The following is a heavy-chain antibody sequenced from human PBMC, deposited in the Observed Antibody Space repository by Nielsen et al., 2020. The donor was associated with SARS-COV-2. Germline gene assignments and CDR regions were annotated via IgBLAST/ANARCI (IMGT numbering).Heavy chain of an antibody. CDR3: AREDRTNWYGVDY. D-gene: IGHD6-13*01. V-gene: IGHV3-30*04. CDR2: ISFDGLYK. Sequence: GSLRLSCAASGFNFRSYAIHWVRQAPGKGLEWVTVISFDGLYKQYKDSVKGRFSISRDNSENTVSLQMDSLRSEDTAVYYCAREDRTNWYGVDYWGQGTLVTVSS. CDR1: GFNFRSYA. J-gene: IGHJ4*02.